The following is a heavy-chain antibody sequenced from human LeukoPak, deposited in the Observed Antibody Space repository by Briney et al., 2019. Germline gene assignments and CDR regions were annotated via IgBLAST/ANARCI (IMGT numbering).Heavy chain of an antibody. Sequence: PGGSLRLSCAAPGFTFSNYEVNWVRQAPGRGLEWVSYISSSGSTMYYADSVKGRFTISRDNAKNSLYLQMNSLRAEDTAVYYCARDMAAAGDFWGQGTLVTVSS. J-gene: IGHJ4*02. D-gene: IGHD6-13*01. CDR1: GFTFSNYE. CDR3: ARDMAAAGDF. V-gene: IGHV3-48*03. CDR2: ISSSGSTM.